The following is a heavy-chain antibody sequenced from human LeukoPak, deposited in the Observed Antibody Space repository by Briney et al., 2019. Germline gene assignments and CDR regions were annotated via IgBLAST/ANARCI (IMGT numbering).Heavy chain of an antibody. J-gene: IGHJ6*03. CDR1: GYTFTGYY. V-gene: IGHV1-2*02. D-gene: IGHD3-22*01. CDR3: ARGGRGRVITARRYYYYYMDV. Sequence: ASVKVSCKASGYTFTGYYMHWVRQAPGQGLEWMGWINPNSGGTNYAQKFQGRVTMTRDTSISTAYMELSRLRSDDTAVYYCARGGRGRVITARRYYYYYMDVWGKGTTVTISS. CDR2: INPNSGGT.